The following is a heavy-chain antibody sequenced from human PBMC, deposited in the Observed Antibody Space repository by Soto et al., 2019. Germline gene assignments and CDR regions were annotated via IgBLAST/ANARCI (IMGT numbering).Heavy chain of an antibody. V-gene: IGHV3-49*04. J-gene: IGHJ4*02. CDR3: TRGHTGYSGYDDY. CDR2: IRSKRYGETA. Sequence: GSLRLSCTAAGFIFGDYAMGWGRQAPGRGLEWVGFIRSKRYGETAENDASVEGRFTISRDDSRSIAYLQMNSLKTEDTAVYYCTRGHTGYSGYDDYWGQGTLVTVSS. D-gene: IGHD5-12*01. CDR1: GFIFGDYA.